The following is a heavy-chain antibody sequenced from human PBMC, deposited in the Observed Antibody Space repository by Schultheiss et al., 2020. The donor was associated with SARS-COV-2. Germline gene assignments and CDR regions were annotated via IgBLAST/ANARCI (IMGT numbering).Heavy chain of an antibody. CDR2: IIHSGST. CDR3: AKGSGGMDV. V-gene: IGHV4-39*07. J-gene: IGHJ6*02. Sequence: SETLSLTCTVSGGSVSSGSYYWNWLRQPPGKGLEWIGEIIHSGSTNYNPSLKSRVTISVDTSKNQFSLKVSSVTAADTAVYYCAKGSGGMDVWGQGTTVTVSS. CDR1: GGSVSSGSYY. D-gene: IGHD3-10*01.